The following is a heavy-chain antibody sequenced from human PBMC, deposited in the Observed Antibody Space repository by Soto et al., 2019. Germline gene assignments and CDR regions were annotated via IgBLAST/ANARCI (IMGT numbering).Heavy chain of an antibody. CDR3: ASLFIGELGLRYFDWLVWDYYYYMDV. Sequence: GESLKISCKGSGYSFTSYWISWVRQMPGKGLEWMGRIDPSDSYTNYSPSFQGHVTISADKSISTAYLQWSSLKASDTAMYYCASLFIGELGLRYFDWLVWDYYYYMDVWGKGTTVTVSS. V-gene: IGHV5-10-1*01. D-gene: IGHD3-9*01. J-gene: IGHJ6*03. CDR1: GYSFTSYW. CDR2: IDPSDSYT.